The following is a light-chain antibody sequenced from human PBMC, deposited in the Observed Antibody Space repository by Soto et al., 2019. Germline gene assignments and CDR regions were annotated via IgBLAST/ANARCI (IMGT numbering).Light chain of an antibody. CDR2: QVT. J-gene: IGLJ2*01. CDR3: TSYAGDNNLV. V-gene: IGLV2-8*01. CDR1: SRDVGGYNY. Sequence: QSALTQPPSASGSPGQSVTISCTGTSRDVGGYNYVSWYQQHPGKAPKLMIYQVTKRPSGVPDRFSASKSGNTASLTVSGLQAEDEAHYYCTSYAGDNNLVFGGGTQRTVL.